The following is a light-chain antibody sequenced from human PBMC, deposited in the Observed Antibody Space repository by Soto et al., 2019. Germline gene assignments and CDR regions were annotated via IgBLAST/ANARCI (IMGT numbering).Light chain of an antibody. CDR2: GAS. J-gene: IGKJ5*01. Sequence: EIVMTQSPATLSVSPGERATLSCRASQSVSSSYLAWYQQKHGQAPRLLIYGASSRATGIPDRFSGSGSGTDLTITISRLEPEDFEVYDGQQYGSSPITFGQGTRLEIK. CDR3: QQYGSSPIT. V-gene: IGKV3-20*01. CDR1: QSVSSSY.